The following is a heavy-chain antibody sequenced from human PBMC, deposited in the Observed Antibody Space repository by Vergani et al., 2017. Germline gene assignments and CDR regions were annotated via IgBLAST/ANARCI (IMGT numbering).Heavy chain of an antibody. Sequence: EVQLLESGGGLVQPGGSLRLSCAASGFTFSSYAMSWVRQAPGKGLEWVSAISGSGGSTYYADSVKGRFTISRDNSKNTLYLQMNSLRAEDTAVYYCAXANYDFWSGYEYYYGMDVWGQGTTVTVSS. J-gene: IGHJ6*02. D-gene: IGHD3-3*01. V-gene: IGHV3-23*01. CDR1: GFTFSSYA. CDR2: ISGSGGST. CDR3: AXANYDFWSGYEYYYGMDV.